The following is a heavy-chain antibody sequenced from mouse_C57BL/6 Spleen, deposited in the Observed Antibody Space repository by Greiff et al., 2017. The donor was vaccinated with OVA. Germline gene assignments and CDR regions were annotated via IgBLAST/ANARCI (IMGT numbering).Heavy chain of an antibody. CDR1: GFNIKDYY. CDR3: AREDYGSSYDWYFDV. CDR2: IDPEDGET. V-gene: IGHV14-2*01. Sequence: EVQLQQSGAELVKPGASVKLSCTASGFNIKDYYMHWVKQRTEQGLEWIGRIDPEDGETNYAPKFQGKATITADTSSNTAYLQLSSLTSEDTAVYYCAREDYGSSYDWYFDVWGTGTTVTVSS. J-gene: IGHJ1*03. D-gene: IGHD1-1*01.